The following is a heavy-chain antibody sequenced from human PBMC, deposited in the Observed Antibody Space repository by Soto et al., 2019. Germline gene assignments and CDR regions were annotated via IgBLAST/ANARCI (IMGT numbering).Heavy chain of an antibody. V-gene: IGHV2-5*02. J-gene: IGHJ3*02. CDR2: IFWDDDK. CDR1: GFSLSTSGVG. Sequence: SGPTLVNPTQTLTLTCTFSGFSLSTSGVGVGWIRQPPGKALEWLGIIFWDDDKRYRPSLESRLTITKDTSKNQVVLTVTNVDPVDTAIYYCAHTSMITVVDAFDIWGHGTLVTVSS. D-gene: IGHD3-22*01. CDR3: AHTSMITVVDAFDI.